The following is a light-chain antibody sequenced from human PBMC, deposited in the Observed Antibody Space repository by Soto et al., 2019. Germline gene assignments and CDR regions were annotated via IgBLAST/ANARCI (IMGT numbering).Light chain of an antibody. CDR2: LGS. J-gene: IGKJ2*01. V-gene: IGKV2-28*01. Sequence: DIVMTQSPLSLPVTPGEPASISCRFSQSLLHSNGYNYLDWYLQKPGHSPQLLIYLGSNRASGVPDRFSGSGSGTDFTLKISRVEAEDVGVYYCMQALQTPRTFGQGTKLEIK. CDR1: QSLLHSNGYNY. CDR3: MQALQTPRT.